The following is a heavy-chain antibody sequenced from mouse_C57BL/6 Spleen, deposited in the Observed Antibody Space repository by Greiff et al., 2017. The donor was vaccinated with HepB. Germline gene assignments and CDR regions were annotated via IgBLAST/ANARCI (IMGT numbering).Heavy chain of an antibody. V-gene: IGHV1-82*01. CDR3: ARYDYYGLYWYFDV. D-gene: IGHD1-2*01. CDR2: IYPGDGDT. J-gene: IGHJ1*03. Sequence: VQLQQSGPELVKPGASVKISCKASGYAFSSSWMNWVKQRPGKGLEWIGRIYPGDGDTNYNGKFKGKATLTADKSSSTAYMQLSSLTSEDSAVYFCARYDYYGLYWYFDVWGTGTTVTVSS. CDR1: GYAFSSSW.